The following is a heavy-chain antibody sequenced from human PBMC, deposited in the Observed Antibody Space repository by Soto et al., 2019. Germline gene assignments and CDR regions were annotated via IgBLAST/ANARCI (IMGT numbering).Heavy chain of an antibody. D-gene: IGHD6-6*01. J-gene: IGHJ4*02. V-gene: IGHV4-59*01. CDR2: IYYSGST. CDR1: GGSMSSYY. Sequence: QVQLQESGPGLVKPSETLSLTCTVSGGSMSSYYWNWIRQPPGKGLEWIGYIYYSGSTNYNPSLKSRVTISEDTTKNQFSLKLSSVTAADTAVYYCARGSLVAAPPYFDYWGQGTLVTVSS. CDR3: ARGSLVAAPPYFDY.